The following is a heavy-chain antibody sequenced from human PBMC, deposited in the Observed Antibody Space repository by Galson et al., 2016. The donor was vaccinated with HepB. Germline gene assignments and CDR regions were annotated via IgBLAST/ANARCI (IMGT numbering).Heavy chain of an antibody. CDR1: GGTFSNFA. CDR3: ARGGGSTMVRGVMPGWFDP. Sequence: SVKVSCKASGGTFSNFAISWLRQAPGQGLEWMGGIIPLFGATNYAQKFQGRVTITADKSTTTVYMDLSSLRSEDTAVYYCARGGGSTMVRGVMPGWFDPWASEPWSPSPQ. CDR2: IIPLFGAT. D-gene: IGHD3-10*01. V-gene: IGHV1-69*06. J-gene: IGHJ5*02.